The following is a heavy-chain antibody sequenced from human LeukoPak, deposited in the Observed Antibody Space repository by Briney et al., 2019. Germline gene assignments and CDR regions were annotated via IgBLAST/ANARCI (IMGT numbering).Heavy chain of an antibody. CDR1: RGTFSSYA. CDR3: ARFRSRYGSADYYGMDV. Sequence: SVKVSRKASRGTFSSYAISWVRQAPGKGVEWMGRIIPILGIAHYVQRFRGGVTNTADKHTNTHYIGLSSLRYEDTAVYYCARFRSRYGSADYYGMDVWGQGTTVTVSS. V-gene: IGHV1-69*04. CDR2: IIPILGIA. J-gene: IGHJ6*02. D-gene: IGHD3-10*01.